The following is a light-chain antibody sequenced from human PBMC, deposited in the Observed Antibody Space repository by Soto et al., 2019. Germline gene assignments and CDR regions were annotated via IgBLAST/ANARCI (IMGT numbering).Light chain of an antibody. Sequence: DIVMIQSPDSLAVSLGERATINCKSSQSVLYNSNHKNYLAWYQQKPGQPPKLLISWASTRESGVPDRFSGSGSGTDFTLTISSLQAEDVAVYYCQQYYGSPLAFGQGTKVEIK. CDR1: QSVLYNSNHKNY. CDR2: WAS. V-gene: IGKV4-1*01. J-gene: IGKJ1*01. CDR3: QQYYGSPLA.